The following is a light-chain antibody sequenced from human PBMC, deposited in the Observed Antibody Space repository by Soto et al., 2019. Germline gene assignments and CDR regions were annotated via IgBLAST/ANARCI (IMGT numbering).Light chain of an antibody. CDR3: QQYCTTPRYT. Sequence: DIVMTQSPDSLAVSLGERATINFKASQSVLYRANNKNYLAWYQQKPGQPPKLLISWASSRESGVPDRLSGSGSGTDFTLTISSRQAEDVAVYYCQQYCTTPRYTFGQGTRLEIK. J-gene: IGKJ2*01. CDR1: QSVLYRANNKNY. CDR2: WAS. V-gene: IGKV4-1*01.